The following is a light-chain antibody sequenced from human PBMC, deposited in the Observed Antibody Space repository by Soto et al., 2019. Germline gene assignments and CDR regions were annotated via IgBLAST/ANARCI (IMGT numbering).Light chain of an antibody. CDR3: SSYSDTNICV. Sequence: QSALTQPASVSGSPGQSITISCTGTSSDVGGYNYVSWYQQYPGKAPKLMIYEVSNRPSGVSNRFSGSKSGNTASLTISGLQAEDEADYYCSSYSDTNICVFGTGTKVTVL. CDR2: EVS. J-gene: IGLJ1*01. CDR1: SSDVGGYNY. V-gene: IGLV2-14*01.